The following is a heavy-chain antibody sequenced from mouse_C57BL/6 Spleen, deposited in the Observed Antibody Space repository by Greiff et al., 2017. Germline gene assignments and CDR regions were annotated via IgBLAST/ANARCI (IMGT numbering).Heavy chain of an antibody. Sequence: VQLQQPGAELVKPGASVKLSCKASGYTFTSYWMHWVKQRPGQGLEWIGMIHPNSGSTNYNEKFKSKATLTVDKSSSTAYMQLSSLTSEDSAVYYCARSGGYDYDTWFAYWGQGTLVTVSA. V-gene: IGHV1-64*01. J-gene: IGHJ3*01. D-gene: IGHD2-4*01. CDR3: ARSGGYDYDTWFAY. CDR2: IHPNSGST. CDR1: GYTFTSYW.